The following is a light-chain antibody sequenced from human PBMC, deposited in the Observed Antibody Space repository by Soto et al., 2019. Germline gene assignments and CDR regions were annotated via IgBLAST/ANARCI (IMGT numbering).Light chain of an antibody. CDR2: EDT. CDR1: SSDVGRYNL. CDR3: CSYAGCSTFAKWV. J-gene: IGLJ3*02. Sequence: QSALTQPASVSGSPGQSSTISCTGTSSDVGRYNLVSWYQQHPGKAPKLIIYEDTKWPSGVSNRFSGSKSGSTASLTISGLHAQDEADYYCCSYAGCSTFAKWVFGGGTKLPLL. V-gene: IGLV2-23*02.